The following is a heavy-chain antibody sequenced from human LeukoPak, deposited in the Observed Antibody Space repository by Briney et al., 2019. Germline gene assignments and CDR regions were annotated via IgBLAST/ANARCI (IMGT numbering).Heavy chain of an antibody. Sequence: PETPCLTCTVSGGSISNYYWSWIRQPPGKGLEWIGFIYYSGSTTYNPSLKSRATISVDTSKNQFSLKLSSVTAADTAVYYCARGTMMVGPWGQGALVT. J-gene: IGHJ5*02. CDR1: GGSISNYY. CDR3: ARGTMMVGP. CDR2: IYYSGST. V-gene: IGHV4-59*01. D-gene: IGHD3-22*01.